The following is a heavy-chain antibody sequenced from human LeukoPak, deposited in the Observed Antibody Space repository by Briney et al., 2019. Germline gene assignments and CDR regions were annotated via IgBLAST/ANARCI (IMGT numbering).Heavy chain of an antibody. Sequence: GGSLRLSCAASGFTFSSYSMNWVRQAPGKGLEWVAFIRYDGSNKYYADSVKGRFTISRDNSKNTLYLQMNSLRAEDTAVYYCAKDPSGSYLFDYWGQGTLVTVSS. CDR2: IRYDGSNK. D-gene: IGHD1-26*01. J-gene: IGHJ4*02. V-gene: IGHV3-30*02. CDR1: GFTFSSYS. CDR3: AKDPSGSYLFDY.